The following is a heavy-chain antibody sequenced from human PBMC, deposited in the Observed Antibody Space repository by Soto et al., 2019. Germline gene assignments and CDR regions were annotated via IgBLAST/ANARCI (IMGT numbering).Heavy chain of an antibody. D-gene: IGHD5-12*01. CDR1: GGSISSYY. CDR2: IYYSGST. V-gene: IGHV4-59*01. Sequence: SETLSLTCTVSGGSISSYYWSWIRQPPGKGLEWIGYIYYSGSTNYNPSLKSRVTISVDTSKNQFSLKLSSVTAADTAVYYCASALTYIGPQLDYWGQGTLVTISS. CDR3: ASALTYIGPQLDY. J-gene: IGHJ4*02.